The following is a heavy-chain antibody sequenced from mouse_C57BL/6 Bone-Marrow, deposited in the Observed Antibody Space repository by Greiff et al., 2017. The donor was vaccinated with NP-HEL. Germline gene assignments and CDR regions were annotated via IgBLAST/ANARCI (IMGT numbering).Heavy chain of an antibody. Sequence: QVQLKQPGAELVKPGASVKLSCKASGYTFTSYWMHWVKQRPGRGLEWIGRIAPNSGGPKYNEKFKSKATLTVDKPSSTAYMQLSSLTSEDSAVYYCARCSSYGYWYFDVWGTGTTVTVSS. D-gene: IGHD1-1*01. J-gene: IGHJ1*03. CDR2: IAPNSGGP. CDR3: ARCSSYGYWYFDV. V-gene: IGHV1-72*01. CDR1: GYTFTSYW.